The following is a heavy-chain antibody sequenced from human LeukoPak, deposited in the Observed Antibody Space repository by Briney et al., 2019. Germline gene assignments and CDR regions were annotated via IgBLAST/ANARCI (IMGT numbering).Heavy chain of an antibody. CDR1: NAPIISSRYY. D-gene: IGHD3-22*01. CDR3: ARQKILDDNYDSSGYYVDQ. J-gene: IGHJ4*02. CDR2: IYYRGRT. V-gene: IGHV4-39*01. Sequence: SETLSLTCSVSNAPIISSRYYWGWIRQPPGKGLEWIGSIYYRGRTYYNPSLKIRVTISADTSKNQFSLNLNSVTASDTAVYYCARQKILDDNYDSSGYYVDQWGQGSLVTVSS.